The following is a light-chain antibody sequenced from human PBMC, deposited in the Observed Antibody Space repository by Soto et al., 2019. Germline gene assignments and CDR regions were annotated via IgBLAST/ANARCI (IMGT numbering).Light chain of an antibody. CDR1: SSNIGNNY. Sequence: QSVLTQPPSASGTPGQRITISCSGSSSNIGNNYVFWYKHFPGTAPKLLIYRNIQRPSGVPDRFSGSKSGTSASLAISGLRSEDESDYYCATWDDSLRGPVFGGGTKVTVL. CDR3: ATWDDSLRGPV. J-gene: IGLJ2*01. CDR2: RNI. V-gene: IGLV1-47*01.